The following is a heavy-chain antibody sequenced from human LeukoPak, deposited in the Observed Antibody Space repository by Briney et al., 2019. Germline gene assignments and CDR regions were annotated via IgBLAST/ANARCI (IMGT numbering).Heavy chain of an antibody. V-gene: IGHV1-8*01. Sequence: ASVKVSCKASGYTFTSYDFNWVRQATGQRPEWMGWMSPNSGDTGYAQKFQDRVTMTRNTSISTAYMELSSLRSDDTAVYYCVRGPPNWGYDYWGPGTLVTVSS. CDR2: MSPNSGDT. D-gene: IGHD7-27*01. CDR1: GYTFTSYD. J-gene: IGHJ4*02. CDR3: VRGPPNWGYDY.